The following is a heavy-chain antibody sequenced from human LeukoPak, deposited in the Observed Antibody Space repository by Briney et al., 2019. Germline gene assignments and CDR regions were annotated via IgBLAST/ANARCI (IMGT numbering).Heavy chain of an antibody. V-gene: IGHV3-53*01. D-gene: IGHD2-15*01. CDR2: IYSGTNTHYTESVIYSGGNT. CDR1: GFTVNSNY. J-gene: IGHJ4*02. CDR3: ARGAYRVSGGRTALYYFDL. Sequence: GGSLRLFCAAPGFTVNSNYMTLVRQAPGKGLEWVSVIYSGTNTHYTESVIYSGGNTNYADSVRGRFTISRDNSKNTLYLQMNSLRVEDTAVYYCARGAYRVSGGRTALYYFDLWGQGTLVTVSS.